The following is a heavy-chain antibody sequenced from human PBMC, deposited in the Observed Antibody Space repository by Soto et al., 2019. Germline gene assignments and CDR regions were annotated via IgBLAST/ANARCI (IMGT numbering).Heavy chain of an antibody. V-gene: IGHV3-7*01. CDR1: RFTFSNYW. CDR3: AREPNSIDY. J-gene: IGHJ4*02. CDR2: IKQDGSEK. Sequence: EVQLVESGGGLVQPGGSLRLSCAASRFTFSNYWMSWVRQAPGKGLEWVANIKQDGSEKYYVDSVKGRLTISRDNAKNSLYLQMNSLRAEDTAVYYCAREPNSIDYWGQGTLVTVSS. D-gene: IGHD2-15*01.